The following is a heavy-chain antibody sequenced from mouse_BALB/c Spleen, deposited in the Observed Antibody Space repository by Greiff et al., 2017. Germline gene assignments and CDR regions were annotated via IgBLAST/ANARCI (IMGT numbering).Heavy chain of an antibody. V-gene: IGHV5-4*02. CDR1: GFTFSDYY. D-gene: IGHD1-1*01. J-gene: IGHJ3*01. CDR2: ISDGGSYT. CDR3: ARGDYYGSSYGFAY. Sequence: DVILVESGGGLVKPGGSLKLSCAASGFTFSDYYMYWVRQTPEKRLEWVATISDGGSYTYYPDSVKGRFTISRDNAKNNLYLQMSSLKSEDTAMYYCARGDYYGSSYGFAYWGQGTLVTVSA.